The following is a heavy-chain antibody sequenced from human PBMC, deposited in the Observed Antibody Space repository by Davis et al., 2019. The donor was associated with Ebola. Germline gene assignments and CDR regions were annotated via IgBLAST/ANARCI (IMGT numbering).Heavy chain of an antibody. Sequence: PGGSLRPSCPASGFTFSSYEMNWVRQAPGKGLEWVSYISSSGSTIYYADSVKGRFTISRDNAKNSLYLQMNSLRAEDTAVYYCARSSGWTRKYYYYGTDVWGQGTTVTVSS. CDR1: GFTFSSYE. CDR2: ISSSGSTI. D-gene: IGHD6-19*01. V-gene: IGHV3-48*03. CDR3: ARSSGWTRKYYYYGTDV. J-gene: IGHJ6*02.